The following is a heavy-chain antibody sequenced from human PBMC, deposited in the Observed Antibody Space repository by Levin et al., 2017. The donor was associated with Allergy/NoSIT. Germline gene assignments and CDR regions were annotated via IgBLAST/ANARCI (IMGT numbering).Heavy chain of an antibody. CDR3: ARVGSYPPFD. D-gene: IGHD2/OR15-2a*01. Sequence: PSQTLSLTCVASGFTFSTYWMHWVRQTPGKGLVWVSRINTDGSITSYADSVKGRVSISRDNAKNTLYLQMNSLTVEDTAVYYCARVGSYPPFDWGQGTLVTVSS. CDR1: GFTFSTYW. V-gene: IGHV3-74*01. CDR2: INTDGSIT. J-gene: IGHJ4*02.